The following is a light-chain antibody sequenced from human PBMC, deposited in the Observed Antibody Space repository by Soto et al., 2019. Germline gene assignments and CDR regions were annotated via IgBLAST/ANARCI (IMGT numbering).Light chain of an antibody. V-gene: IGKV3-15*01. CDR1: QSVSSN. CDR3: QQYNNWPPWT. CDR2: GAS. Sequence: EIVMTQSPAILSVSPGERATLSCRASQSVSSNLAWYQQKPGQASRLLIYGASTRTTGITARFSGSGSGTEFTLTISSLQSEDFAVYYCQQYNNWPPWTFGQGTKVELK. J-gene: IGKJ1*01.